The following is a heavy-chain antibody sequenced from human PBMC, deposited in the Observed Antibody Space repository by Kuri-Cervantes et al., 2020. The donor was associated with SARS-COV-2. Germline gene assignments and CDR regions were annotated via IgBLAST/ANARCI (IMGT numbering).Heavy chain of an antibody. V-gene: IGHV5-10-1*01. J-gene: IGHJ3*02. CDR3: ARQGYRTYYYDSSGYRDAFDI. CDR1: GYSFTSYW. D-gene: IGHD3-22*01. CDR2: IDPSDSYT. Sequence: KVSCKGSGYSFTSYWISWVRQMPGKGLEWRGRIDPSDSYTNYSPSFQGHVTISADKSISTAYLQWSSLKASDTAMYYCARQGYRTYYYDSSGYRDAFDIWGQGTMVTVSS.